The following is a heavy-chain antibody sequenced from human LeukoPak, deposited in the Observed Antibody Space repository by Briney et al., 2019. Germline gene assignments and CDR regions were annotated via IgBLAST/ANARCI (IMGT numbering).Heavy chain of an antibody. V-gene: IGHV4-38-2*02. CDR2: IYHSGST. CDR1: GYSISSGYY. J-gene: IGHJ4*02. D-gene: IGHD6-13*01. CDR3: ARDILATSIAAPYY. Sequence: SETLSLTCTVSGYSISSGYYWGWIRQPPGKGLEWIGSIYHSGSTYYNPSLKSRVTMSVDTSKNQFSLRLNSVNAADTAVYYCARDILATSIAAPYYWGQGTLVTVSS.